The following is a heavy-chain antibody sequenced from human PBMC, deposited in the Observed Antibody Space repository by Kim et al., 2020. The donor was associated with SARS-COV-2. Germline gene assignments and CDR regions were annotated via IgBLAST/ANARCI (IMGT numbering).Heavy chain of an antibody. CDR3: ARGLGSYDYKNHRFDP. CDR1: GFSFGGHS. J-gene: IGHJ5*02. Sequence: EGSLRLSCAASGFSFGGHSMNWVRQAPGKGLEWIAYIMSSGSLIFYADSVKGRFTISRDNARNSLYLQMSSLRAEDTAVYYCARGLGSYDYKNHRFDPRG. D-gene: IGHD3-16*01. V-gene: IGHV3-48*04. CDR2: IMSSGSLI.